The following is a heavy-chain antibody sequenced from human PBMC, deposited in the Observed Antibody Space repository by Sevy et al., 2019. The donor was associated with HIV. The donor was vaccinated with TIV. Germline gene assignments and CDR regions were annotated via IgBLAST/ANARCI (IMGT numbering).Heavy chain of an antibody. Sequence: GGSLRLSCAASGFTFSTYTMNWVRQAPGKGLQWVSSISSSSIYIYYADSVKGRFTISRDNAKNSLYIQMNSLRAEDTAVYYCARPYGSGSWEAFDIWGQGTMVTVSS. CDR3: ARPYGSGSWEAFDI. CDR1: GFTFSTYT. J-gene: IGHJ3*02. D-gene: IGHD3-10*01. CDR2: ISSSSIYI. V-gene: IGHV3-21*01.